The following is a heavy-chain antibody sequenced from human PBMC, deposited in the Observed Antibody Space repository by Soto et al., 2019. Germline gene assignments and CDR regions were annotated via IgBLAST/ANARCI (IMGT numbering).Heavy chain of an antibody. D-gene: IGHD1-26*01. CDR2: IEQDGSEK. J-gene: IGHJ4*02. Sequence: HPGGSLRLSCTASGFTFSNAWMNWVRQAPGKGLEWVANIEQDGSEKYYVDSVKGRFTISRDNAKNSLYLQMNSLRAEDTAVYYCARSIVGVPGYWGQGTLVTVSS. CDR3: ARSIVGVPGY. CDR1: GFTFSNAW. V-gene: IGHV3-7*04.